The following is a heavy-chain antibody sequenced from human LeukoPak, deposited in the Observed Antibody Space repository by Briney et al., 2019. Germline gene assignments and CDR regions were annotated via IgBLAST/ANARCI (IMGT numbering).Heavy chain of an antibody. CDR2: INQDGSEK. CDR1: GFTFNNCW. Sequence: QPGGSLRLSCADSGFTFNNCWMSWVRQAPGKGLEWVANINQDGSEKYYVDSVKGRFTISRDNAKNSLFLQMNSLRAEDTAVYYCARGGNYDSSALDYWGQGTLVTVSS. J-gene: IGHJ4*02. D-gene: IGHD3-22*01. CDR3: ARGGNYDSSALDY. V-gene: IGHV3-7*04.